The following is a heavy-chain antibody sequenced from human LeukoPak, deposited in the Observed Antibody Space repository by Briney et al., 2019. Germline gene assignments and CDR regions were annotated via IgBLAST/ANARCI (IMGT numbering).Heavy chain of an antibody. CDR2: IIPILGIA. CDR1: GGTFSSYA. D-gene: IGHD4-17*01. CDR3: ARSTVTTAYFDY. Sequence: SVRVSCKASGGTFSSYAISWVRQAPGQGLEWMGRIIPILGIANYAQKFQGRVTITADKSTSTAYMELSSLRSEDTAVYYCARSTVTTAYFDYWGQGTLVTASS. J-gene: IGHJ4*02. V-gene: IGHV1-69*04.